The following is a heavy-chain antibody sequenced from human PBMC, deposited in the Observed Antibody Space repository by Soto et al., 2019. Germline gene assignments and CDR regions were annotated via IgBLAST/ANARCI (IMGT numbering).Heavy chain of an antibody. CDR2: ISYDGSNK. CDR1: DSNSGSNA. Sequence: GGSLTLSCAAFDSNSGSNARPWAPQAPGKGLEWVAVISYDGSNKYYADSVKGRFTISRDNSKNTLYLQMNTLRAEDTAVFYCARGRSGSPHFEYWGQGTLVTVSS. V-gene: IGHV3-30-3*01. J-gene: IGHJ4*02. D-gene: IGHD1-26*01. CDR3: ARGRSGSPHFEY.